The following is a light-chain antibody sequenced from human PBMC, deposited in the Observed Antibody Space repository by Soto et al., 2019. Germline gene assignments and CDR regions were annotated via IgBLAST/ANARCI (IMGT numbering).Light chain of an antibody. V-gene: IGKV3-15*01. CDR3: QQYNKWPLFT. CDR1: QSVSSN. J-gene: IGKJ3*01. CDR2: AAS. Sequence: EIVMTQSPVTLSVSPGERATLSCRASQSVSSNLAWYQQKPGQAPRLLIYAASTRATGIPARFSGSESGTEFTLTISSLQSEDFAVYYCQQYNKWPLFTFGPGTKVDIK.